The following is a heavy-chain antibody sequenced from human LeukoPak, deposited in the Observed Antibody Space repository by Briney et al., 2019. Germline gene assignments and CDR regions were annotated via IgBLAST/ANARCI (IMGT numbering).Heavy chain of an antibody. CDR3: AKEGRRWLQLGFFDY. CDR1: GFSFNTYG. CDR2: IWYDGSNK. V-gene: IGHV3-30*02. Sequence: GGSLRLSCAASGFSFNTYGMPWVRQAPGKGLEWVAVIWYDGSNKYYADSVRGRFTISRDDSKNTLYLQMNSLRAEDTAVYYCAKEGRRWLQLGFFDYWGQGTLVTVSS. J-gene: IGHJ4*02. D-gene: IGHD5-24*01.